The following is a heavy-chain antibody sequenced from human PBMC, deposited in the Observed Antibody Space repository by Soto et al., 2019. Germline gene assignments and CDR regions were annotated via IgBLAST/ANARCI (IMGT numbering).Heavy chain of an antibody. J-gene: IGHJ6*02. CDR2: ISGSGGST. CDR1: GFTFSSYA. CDR3: AKVYCSGGSCYSSYYYYYYGMDV. D-gene: IGHD2-15*01. V-gene: IGHV3-23*01. Sequence: GGSLRLSCAASGFTFSSYAMSWVRQATGKGLEWVSAISGSGGSTYYADSVKGRFTISRDNSKNTLDLQMNSLRAEDTAIYYCAKVYCSGGSCYSSYYYYYYGMDVWGQGTTVTVSS.